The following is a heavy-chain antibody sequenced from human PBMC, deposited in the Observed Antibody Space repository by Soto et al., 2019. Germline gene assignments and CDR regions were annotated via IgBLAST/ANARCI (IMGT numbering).Heavy chain of an antibody. J-gene: IGHJ6*03. CDR3: ARVEIDSYYYYYMDV. D-gene: IGHD3-10*01. CDR2: IYPGDSDT. Sequence: RXXPXKGLELMGIIYPGDSDTRYSPSFQGQVTISADKSISTAYLQWSSLKASDTAMYYCARVEIDSYYYYYMDVWGKGTTVTVSS. V-gene: IGHV5-51*01.